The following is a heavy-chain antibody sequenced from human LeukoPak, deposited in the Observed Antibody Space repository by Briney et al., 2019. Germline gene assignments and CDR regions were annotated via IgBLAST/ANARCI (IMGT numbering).Heavy chain of an antibody. CDR2: ISWNSGSI. CDR1: GFTFDDYA. V-gene: IGHV3-9*01. J-gene: IGHJ4*02. CDR3: AKAKAERGYFDY. D-gene: IGHD1-26*01. Sequence: GGSLRLSCAASGFTFDDYAMHWVRQAPGKGLEGVSGISWNSGSIGYADSVKGRFTISRDNAKNSLYLQMNSLRAEDTALYYCAKAKAERGYFDYWGQGTLVTVSS.